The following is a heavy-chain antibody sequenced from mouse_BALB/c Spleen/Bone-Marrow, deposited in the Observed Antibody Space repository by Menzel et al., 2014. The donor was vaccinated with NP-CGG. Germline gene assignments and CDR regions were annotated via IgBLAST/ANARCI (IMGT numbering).Heavy chain of an antibody. CDR3: AKLGGYFDY. CDR2: IWGGGIT. V-gene: IGHV2-6-5*01. D-gene: IGHD4-1*01. CDR1: GFSLTDYG. Sequence: VQLQQSGPGLVAPSQSLSITCTVSGFSLTDYGVSWIRQPPRKGLEWLGVIWGGGITYYNSALKSSLTISKDNSKSQVFLKMNSLQTDDTAMYYCAKLGGYFDYWGQGTTLTVSS. J-gene: IGHJ2*01.